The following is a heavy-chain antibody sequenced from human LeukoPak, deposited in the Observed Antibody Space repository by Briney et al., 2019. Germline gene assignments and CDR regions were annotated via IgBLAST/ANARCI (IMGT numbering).Heavy chain of an antibody. J-gene: IGHJ6*02. CDR2: INANSGAT. CDR1: GFTFTAYL. D-gene: IGHD1-26*01. V-gene: IGHV1-2*02. Sequence: ASVKVSCKASGFTFTAYLIYWVRQAPGQGLEWMGWINANSGATNYAQKFQGRVTMTRDTSTSTVYMELSSQRSEDTAVYYCARATNFYYYYGMDVWGQGTTVTVSS. CDR3: ARATNFYYYYGMDV.